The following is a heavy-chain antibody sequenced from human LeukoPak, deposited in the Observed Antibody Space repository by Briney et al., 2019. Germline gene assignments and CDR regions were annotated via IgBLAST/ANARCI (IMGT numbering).Heavy chain of an antibody. Sequence: ASVKVSCKASGGTFSSYAISWVRQAPGQGLEWMGGIIPIFGTANYAQKFQGRVTITADESTSTAYMELSSLRSEDTAVYYCARKTVTYYYYYGMDVWGQGTTVTVSS. CDR1: GGTFSSYA. V-gene: IGHV1-69*13. CDR2: IIPIFGTA. D-gene: IGHD4-11*01. J-gene: IGHJ6*02. CDR3: ARKTVTYYYYYGMDV.